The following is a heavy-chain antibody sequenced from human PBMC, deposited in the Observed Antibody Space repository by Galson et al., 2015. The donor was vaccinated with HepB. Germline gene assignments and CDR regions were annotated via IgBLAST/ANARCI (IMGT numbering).Heavy chain of an antibody. J-gene: IGHJ3*02. D-gene: IGHD6-13*01. CDR3: ARAGNSSSWHDAFDI. Sequence: CAISGDSVSSNSAAWNWIRQSPSRGLEWLGRTYYRSKWYNDYAVSVRSRITINPDTSKNQFSLQLNSVTPEDTAVYYCARAGNSSSWHDAFDIWGQGTMVTVSS. V-gene: IGHV6-1*01. CDR2: TYYRSKWYN. CDR1: GDSVSSNSAA.